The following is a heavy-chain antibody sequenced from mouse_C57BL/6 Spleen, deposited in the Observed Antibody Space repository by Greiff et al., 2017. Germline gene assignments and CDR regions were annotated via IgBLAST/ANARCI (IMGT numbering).Heavy chain of an antibody. CDR2: ISYDGSN. CDR1: GYSITSGYY. J-gene: IGHJ2*01. Sequence: EVQLQESGPGLVKPSQSLSLTCSVTGYSITSGYYWNWIRQFPGNNLEWMGYISYDGSNNYNPSLKNRIAITRDTSKNQFFLKLNYVTTVDTATYYCARRGTGPFDYWGQGTTLTVSS. V-gene: IGHV3-6*01. CDR3: ARRGTGPFDY. D-gene: IGHD3-3*01.